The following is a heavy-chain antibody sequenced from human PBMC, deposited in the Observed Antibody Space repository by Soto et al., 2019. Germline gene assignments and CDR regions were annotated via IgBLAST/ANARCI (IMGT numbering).Heavy chain of an antibody. CDR3: AREYYDSSGYYPYYFDY. CDR2: IWYDGSNK. Sequence: GSLRLSCAASGFTFSSYGMHWVRQAPGKGLEWVAVIWYDGSNKYYADSVKGRFTISRDNSKNTLYLQMNSLRAEDTAVYYCAREYYDSSGYYPYYFDYWGQGTLVTVSS. CDR1: GFTFSSYG. D-gene: IGHD3-22*01. V-gene: IGHV3-33*01. J-gene: IGHJ4*02.